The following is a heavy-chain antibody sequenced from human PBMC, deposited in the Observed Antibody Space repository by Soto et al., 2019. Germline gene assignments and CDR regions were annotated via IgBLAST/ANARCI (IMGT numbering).Heavy chain of an antibody. CDR3: ARRKERSGPHYFDY. D-gene: IGHD6-25*01. V-gene: IGHV1-8*01. CDR2: MNPYTGNT. J-gene: IGHJ4*02. CDR1: GYTFTTYD. Sequence: QVQLVQSGAEVKEPGASVKVSCKASGYTFTTYDIYWMRQATGQGLEWMGWMNPYTGNTGYAQKFQGRVTVTRNTSISTLYMEMSGLRLDDTAVYYCARRKERSGPHYFDYVGQGSQVTVSS.